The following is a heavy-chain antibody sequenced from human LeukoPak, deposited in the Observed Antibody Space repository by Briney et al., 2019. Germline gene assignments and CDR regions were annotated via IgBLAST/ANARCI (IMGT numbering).Heavy chain of an antibody. J-gene: IGHJ4*02. D-gene: IGHD3-10*01. CDR1: GFTFSDYY. CDR3: ARELWFGEFPFDY. CDR2: IKQDGSEK. V-gene: IGHV3-7*01. Sequence: PGGSLRLSCAVSGFTFSDYYMSWIRQAPGKGLEWVANIKQDGSEKYYVDSVKGRFTISRDNAKNSLYLQMNSLRAEDTAVYYCARELWFGEFPFDYWGQGTLVTVSS.